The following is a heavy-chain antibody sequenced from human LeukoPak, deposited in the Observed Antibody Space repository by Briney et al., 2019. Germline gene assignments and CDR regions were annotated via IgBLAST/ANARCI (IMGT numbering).Heavy chain of an antibody. Sequence: GGSLRLSCAASGFTFSSYGMSWVRQAPGKGLEWVSYISRSGSTIYYADSVKGRFTISRDNSKNTLYLQMNSLRAEDTAVYYCATVRLSSYDSSGYYFDYWGQGTLVTVSS. CDR3: ATVRLSSYDSSGYYFDY. J-gene: IGHJ4*02. CDR1: GFTFSSYG. CDR2: ISRSGSTI. D-gene: IGHD3-22*01. V-gene: IGHV3-23*01.